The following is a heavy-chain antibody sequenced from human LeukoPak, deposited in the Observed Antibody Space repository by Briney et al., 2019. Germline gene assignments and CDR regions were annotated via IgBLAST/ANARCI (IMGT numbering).Heavy chain of an antibody. CDR3: ARVGYCSSTSCQYYFDY. J-gene: IGHJ4*02. D-gene: IGHD2-2*01. CDR1: GGSTSSYY. Sequence: SETLSLTCTVSGGSTSSYYWSWIRQPAGKGLEWIGRIYTSGSTNYNPSLKSRVTMSVDTSKNQFSLKLSSVTAADTAVYYCARVGYCSSTSCQYYFDYWGQGTLVTVSS. V-gene: IGHV4-4*07. CDR2: IYTSGST.